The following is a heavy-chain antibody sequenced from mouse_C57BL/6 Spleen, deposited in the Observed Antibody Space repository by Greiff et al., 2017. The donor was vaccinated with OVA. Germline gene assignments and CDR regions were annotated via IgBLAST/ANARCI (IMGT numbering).Heavy chain of an antibody. D-gene: IGHD4-1*01. CDR2: IDPETGGT. J-gene: IGHJ3*01. V-gene: IGHV1-15*01. CDR1: GYTFTDYE. Sequence: VQLQQSGAELVRPGASMTLSCKASGYTFTDYEMHWVKQTPVHGLEWIGAIDPETGGTAYNQKFKGKAILTADKSSSTAYMELRSLTSEDSAVYYCTRSLTGPFAYWGQGTLVTVSA. CDR3: TRSLTGPFAY.